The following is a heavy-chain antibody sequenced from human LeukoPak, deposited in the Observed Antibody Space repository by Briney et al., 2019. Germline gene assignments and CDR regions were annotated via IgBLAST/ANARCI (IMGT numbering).Heavy chain of an antibody. D-gene: IGHD5-18*01. CDR3: AKGSGYIYGDGSDY. V-gene: IGHV3-23*01. Sequence: GGSLRLSCAASGFTFSNFAMSWVRQAPGKWLEWVSLINSGGSTYYADSLKGRFTSSRDNSKNTLYLQMNSLSVEDPAVYYCAKGSGYIYGDGSDYWGQGNLVTVSS. J-gene: IGHJ4*02. CDR2: INSGGST. CDR1: GFTFSNFA.